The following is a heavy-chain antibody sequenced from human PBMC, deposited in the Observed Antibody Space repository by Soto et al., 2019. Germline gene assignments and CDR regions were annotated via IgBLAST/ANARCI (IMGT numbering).Heavy chain of an antibody. CDR3: AKGGVGSTSNAFDI. V-gene: IGHV3-30*18. CDR2: ISYDGSNK. CDR1: GFTFRSYG. Sequence: QVQLVESGGGVAQPGRSLRLSCAASGFTFRSYGMHWVRQAPGKGLEWVAVISYDGSNKYYADSVKGRFTISRDNSKNTLYLQMNSMRAEDTAVYYCAKGGVGSTSNAFDIWGQGTMVTVSS. J-gene: IGHJ3*02. D-gene: IGHD1-26*01.